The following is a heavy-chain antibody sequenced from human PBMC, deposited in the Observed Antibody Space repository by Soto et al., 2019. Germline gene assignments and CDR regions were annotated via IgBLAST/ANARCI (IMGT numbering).Heavy chain of an antibody. CDR1: GDTITSFS. CDR2: ISTTGNT. D-gene: IGHD6-13*01. CDR3: ARYRREAVAGYTLDN. Sequence: PSETLSLTCTVSGDTITSFSWNWIRQSAGKGLEWIGRISTTGNTHYNPSLESRVTMSLDTSKNQFSLKLTSVTAADTAVYYCARYRREAVAGYTLDNWGQGILVTVSS. V-gene: IGHV4-4*07. J-gene: IGHJ4*02.